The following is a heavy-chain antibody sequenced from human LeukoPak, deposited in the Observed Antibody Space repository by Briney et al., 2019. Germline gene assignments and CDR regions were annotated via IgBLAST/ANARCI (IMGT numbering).Heavy chain of an antibody. CDR3: ARVKAVHDSSGYYYKLFDY. D-gene: IGHD3-22*01. Sequence: GGSLRLSCAASGFTVSSNYMSWVRQAPGKGLEWVSVIYSGGSTYYADSVKGRFTISRDNSKNTLYLQMNSLRAEDTAVYYCARVKAVHDSSGYYYKLFDYWGQGTLVTVSS. CDR2: IYSGGST. V-gene: IGHV3-66*02. J-gene: IGHJ4*02. CDR1: GFTVSSNY.